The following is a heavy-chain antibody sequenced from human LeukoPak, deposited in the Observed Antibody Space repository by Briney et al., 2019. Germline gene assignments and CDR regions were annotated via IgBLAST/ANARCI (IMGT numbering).Heavy chain of an antibody. CDR2: IYHSGST. CDR1: GYSISSGYY. Sequence: SETLSLTCAVSGYSISSGYYWGWIRQPPGKGLEWIGSIYHSGSTNYNPSLKSRVTISVDTSKNQFSLKLSSVTAADTAVYYCARGRRYDFEILDYWGQGTLVTVSS. J-gene: IGHJ4*02. D-gene: IGHD3-3*01. V-gene: IGHV4-38-2*01. CDR3: ARGRRYDFEILDY.